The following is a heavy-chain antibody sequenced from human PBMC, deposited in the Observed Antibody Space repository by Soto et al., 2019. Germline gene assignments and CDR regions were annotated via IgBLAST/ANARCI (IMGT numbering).Heavy chain of an antibody. V-gene: IGHV3-74*01. Sequence: EVQLVESGGGLVQSGGSLRLSCAASGFTFSSYWMHWVRQAPGKGLVWVSRINSDGSSTSYADSVKGRFTISRDNAKNTLYLQMNSLRVEDTAVYYCAREYSSSRYFDYWGQGTLVTDSS. CDR1: GFTFSSYW. CDR2: INSDGSST. J-gene: IGHJ4*02. CDR3: AREYSSSRYFDY. D-gene: IGHD6-13*01.